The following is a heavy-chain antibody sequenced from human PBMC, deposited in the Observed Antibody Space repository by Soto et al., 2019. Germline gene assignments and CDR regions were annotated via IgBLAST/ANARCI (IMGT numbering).Heavy chain of an antibody. CDR2: TYHRSKWYN. D-gene: IGHD6-19*01. V-gene: IGHV6-1*01. Sequence: QTLSLTCVISGDSVSSNSAAWNWIRQSPSRGLEWLGRTYHRSKWYNDYAVSVKSRVSINPDTSKNQFSLQLNSVTPEDTAVYYCARDPGIAVAGTAYYFDYWGQGTLVTVSS. CDR3: ARDPGIAVAGTAYYFDY. J-gene: IGHJ4*02. CDR1: GDSVSSNSAA.